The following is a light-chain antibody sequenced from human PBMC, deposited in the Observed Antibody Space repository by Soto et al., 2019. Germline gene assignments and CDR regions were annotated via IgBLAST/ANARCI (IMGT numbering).Light chain of an antibody. J-gene: IGLJ1*01. CDR1: SSNIGSNS. CDR2: SNS. V-gene: IGLV1-44*01. Sequence: SVLTQPPSASGTPGQRVTISCSGSSSNIGSNSVNWYQQVPGTAPKILIYSNSQRPSGVPDRFSGSKSGTSASLAISGLQSEDAADYYCGVWDDSVNVRYLFGTGTKVTVL. CDR3: GVWDDSVNVRYL.